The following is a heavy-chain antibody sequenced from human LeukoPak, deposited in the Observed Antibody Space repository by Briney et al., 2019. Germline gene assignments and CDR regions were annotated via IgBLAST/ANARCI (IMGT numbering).Heavy chain of an antibody. Sequence: GGSLRLSCAASGFTFDDYGMSWVRQGPGKGLEWVSGINWNGGNTGYADSVKGRFTIFRDNAKNSMYLEMDSLRVEDTALYYCARTSDGNWFDPWGQGTLVTVSS. J-gene: IGHJ5*02. CDR3: ARTSDGNWFDP. CDR1: GFTFDDYG. CDR2: INWNGGNT. D-gene: IGHD1-26*01. V-gene: IGHV3-20*04.